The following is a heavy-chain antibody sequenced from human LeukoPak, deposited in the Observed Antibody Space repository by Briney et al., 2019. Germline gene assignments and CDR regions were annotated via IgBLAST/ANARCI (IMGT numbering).Heavy chain of an antibody. J-gene: IGHJ6*03. V-gene: IGHV3-21*01. D-gene: IGHD3-9*01. CDR1: GFTFSSYS. CDR2: ISSSSSYI. CDR3: ARGPDNRKSSYYYYMDV. Sequence: GGSLRLSCAASGFTFSSYSMNWIRQAPGKGLEWVSSISSSSSYIYYADSVKGRFTISRDNAKNSLYLQMNSLRAEDTAVYYCARGPDNRKSSYYYYMDVWGKGTTVTVSS.